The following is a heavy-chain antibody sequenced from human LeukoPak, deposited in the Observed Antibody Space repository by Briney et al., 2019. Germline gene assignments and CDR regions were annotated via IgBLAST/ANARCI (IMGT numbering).Heavy chain of an antibody. Sequence: PGGSLILSCAASGFTFSSYWMHWVRQAPGKGLVWVSRINSDGSSTSYADSVKGRFTISRDNAKNTLYLQMNSLRAEDTAVYYCARGIRMVAPGYWGQGTLVTVSS. CDR2: INSDGSST. J-gene: IGHJ4*02. V-gene: IGHV3-74*01. D-gene: IGHD4/OR15-4a*01. CDR1: GFTFSSYW. CDR3: ARGIRMVAPGY.